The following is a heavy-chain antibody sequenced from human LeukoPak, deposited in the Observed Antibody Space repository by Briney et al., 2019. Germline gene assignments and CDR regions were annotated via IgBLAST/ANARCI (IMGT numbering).Heavy chain of an antibody. J-gene: IGHJ5*02. V-gene: IGHV4-34*01. D-gene: IGHD6-19*01. Sequence: SETLSLTCAVYGGSFSGYYWSWIRQPPGKGLEWIGVINHSGSTNYNPSLKSRVTISVDTSKNQFSLKLSSVTAADTAVYYCARGPRQWLPRGWFDPWGQGTLVTVSS. CDR2: INHSGST. CDR1: GGSFSGYY. CDR3: ARGPRQWLPRGWFDP.